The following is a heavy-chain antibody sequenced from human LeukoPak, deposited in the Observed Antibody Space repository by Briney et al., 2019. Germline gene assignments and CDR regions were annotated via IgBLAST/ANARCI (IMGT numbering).Heavy chain of an antibody. CDR2: INQDGNEK. Sequence: GGSLRLSCAASGFTFSNYWMSWVRRAPGKGLEWVANINQDGNEKYYVDSVEGRFTISRDNAKNSLYLQMNSLRAEDTAVYYCGRANGAGSCDYWGQGTLVTVSS. D-gene: IGHD3-10*01. CDR1: GFTFSNYW. J-gene: IGHJ4*02. V-gene: IGHV3-7*01. CDR3: GRANGAGSCDY.